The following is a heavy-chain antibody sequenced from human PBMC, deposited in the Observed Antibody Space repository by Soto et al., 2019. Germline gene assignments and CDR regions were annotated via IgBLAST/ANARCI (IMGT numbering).Heavy chain of an antibody. V-gene: IGHV3-21*01. CDR1: GFTFSLYS. Sequence: LRLSCAASGFTFSLYSMIWVRQAPGKGLEWVSSISSSSSYIYSADSLKGRITISRDNAKNSLYLQMNSLRAEDTAIYYCVRARATDSGPDYWGQGTLVTVSS. CDR3: VRARATDSGPDY. J-gene: IGHJ4*02. D-gene: IGHD3-22*01. CDR2: ISSSSSYI.